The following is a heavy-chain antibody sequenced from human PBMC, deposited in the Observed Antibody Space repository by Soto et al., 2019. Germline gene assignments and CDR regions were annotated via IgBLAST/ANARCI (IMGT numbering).Heavy chain of an antibody. CDR1: GFNLSKYG. CDR2: ISGSGGRT. J-gene: IGHJ4*02. Sequence: WGSLRLSCEAPGFNLSKYGMTLVRLAPGKGLEWVSTISGSGGRTFYADPVKGRSTISRDNSKNTLYLQMNSLRAEDTAVYYCAKEMIASTLADFFDYWGQGTLVTVSS. CDR3: AKEMIASTLADFFDY. D-gene: IGHD2-21*01. V-gene: IGHV3-23*01.